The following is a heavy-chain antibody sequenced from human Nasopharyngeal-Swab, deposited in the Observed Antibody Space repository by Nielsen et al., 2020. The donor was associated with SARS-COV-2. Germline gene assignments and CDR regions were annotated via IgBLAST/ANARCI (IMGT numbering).Heavy chain of an antibody. Sequence: LRLSCTVSGGPISSGGYYWSWIRQHPGKGLEWIGYIYYSGSTYYNPSLKSRVTISVDTSKNQFSLKLSSVTAADTAVYYCAREVVPAAIPYYYYGMDVWGQGTTVTVSS. CDR1: GGPISSGGYY. CDR3: AREVVPAAIPYYYYGMDV. J-gene: IGHJ6*02. CDR2: IYYSGST. D-gene: IGHD2-2*01. V-gene: IGHV4-31*02.